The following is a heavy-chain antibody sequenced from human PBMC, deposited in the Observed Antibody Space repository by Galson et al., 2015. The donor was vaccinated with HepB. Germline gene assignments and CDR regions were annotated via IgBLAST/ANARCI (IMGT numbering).Heavy chain of an antibody. CDR1: GFTFSSYA. CDR3: AKKEGGWYYEFDY. J-gene: IGHJ4*02. CDR2: ISGSGGST. V-gene: IGHV3-23*01. D-gene: IGHD6-19*01. Sequence: SLRLSCAASGFTFSSYAMSWVRQAPGKGLEWVSSISGSGGSTFYADSVKGRFTISRDNSEKTMYLQMNSLRAGDTAVYYCAKKEGGWYYEFDYWGQGTLVTVSS.